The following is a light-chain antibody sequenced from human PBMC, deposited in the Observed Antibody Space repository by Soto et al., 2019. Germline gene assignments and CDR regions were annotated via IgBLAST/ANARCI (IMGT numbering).Light chain of an antibody. CDR1: QSVSRY. V-gene: IGKV3-11*01. J-gene: IGKJ4*01. CDR3: QQRQNWPPDAT. CDR2: DVS. Sequence: EIVLTQSPATPSLSPGERATLSCRASQSVSRYLAWYPQKPGQAPMLLIHDVSNRATAIPATFSGSGSAPDFTLTISSLEPEAFAGYYCQQRQNWPPDATFGGGTKVEIK.